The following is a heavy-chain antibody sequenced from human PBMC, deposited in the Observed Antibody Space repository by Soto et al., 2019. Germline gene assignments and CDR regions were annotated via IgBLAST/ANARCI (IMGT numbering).Heavy chain of an antibody. CDR3: TPSATVTSHYYYYGMDV. Sequence: EVQLVESGGGLVKPGGSLRLSCAASGFTFSNAWMSWVRQAPGKGLEWVGRIKSKPDGGTTDYAAPVKGRFTISRDDSKNTLYLQMNSLKTEDTAVYYCTPSATVTSHYYYYGMDVWGQGTTVTVSS. CDR2: IKSKPDGGTT. V-gene: IGHV3-15*01. D-gene: IGHD4-17*01. CDR1: GFTFSNAW. J-gene: IGHJ6*02.